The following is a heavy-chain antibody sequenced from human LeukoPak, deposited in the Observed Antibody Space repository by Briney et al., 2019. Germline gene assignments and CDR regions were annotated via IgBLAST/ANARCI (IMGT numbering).Heavy chain of an antibody. Sequence: SETLSLTCTVSGGSISSYYWNWIRQPPGKGLEWIGYIHNSGTTEYNPSLKSRVTMSVDTSKNQFSLKLTSVTAADTAVYYCARVLGSGYSDYWGQGTLVTVSS. CDR2: IHNSGTT. J-gene: IGHJ4*02. CDR3: ARVLGSGYSDY. V-gene: IGHV4-59*01. CDR1: GGSISSYY. D-gene: IGHD3-3*01.